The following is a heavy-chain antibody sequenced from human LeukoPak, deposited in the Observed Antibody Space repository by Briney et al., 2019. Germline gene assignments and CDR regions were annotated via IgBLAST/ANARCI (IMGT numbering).Heavy chain of an antibody. V-gene: IGHV3-23*01. Sequence: PGGSLGLACAASGFPFSSYAVSWVRQAPGEGLEWVSTISVSGSSTYYADSVKGRFTISRDNSKNTLYLQMNSLRVEDTAVYYCARRLAVAGNFDYWGQGALVTVSS. D-gene: IGHD6-19*01. CDR2: ISVSGSST. CDR1: GFPFSSYA. CDR3: ARRLAVAGNFDY. J-gene: IGHJ4*02.